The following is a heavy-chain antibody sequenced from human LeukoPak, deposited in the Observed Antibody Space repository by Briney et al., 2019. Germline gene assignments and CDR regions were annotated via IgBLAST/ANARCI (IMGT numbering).Heavy chain of an antibody. J-gene: IGHJ5*02. D-gene: IGHD3-10*01. CDR3: AKDRGDYHSGNENYFDR. CDR2: IGGSGGST. CDR1: GFAFSNYA. Sequence: PGGSLRLSCAVSGFAFSNYAMSWVRQAPGKGLEWVSGIGGSGGSTYFADSVKGRFIISRDNSKNTLYLQMSSLRAEDTAVYYCAKDRGDYHSGNENYFDRWGQGTQVTVSS. V-gene: IGHV3-23*01.